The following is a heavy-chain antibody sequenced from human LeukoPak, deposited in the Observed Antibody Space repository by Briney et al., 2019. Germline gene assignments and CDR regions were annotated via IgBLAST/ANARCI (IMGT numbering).Heavy chain of an antibody. CDR3: ARSTTIPYHAFDI. CDR1: GGSISSSSHY. V-gene: IGHV4-39*01. Sequence: SETLSLTCSVSGGSISSSSHYWGWIRQPPGKGLEWIGSVYYSGDTYYNPSLKSRVTTSVDTSKNQFSLKVTPVTAADTAVYYCARSTTIPYHAFDIWGQGTMVTVSS. D-gene: IGHD3-3*01. CDR2: VYYSGDT. J-gene: IGHJ3*02.